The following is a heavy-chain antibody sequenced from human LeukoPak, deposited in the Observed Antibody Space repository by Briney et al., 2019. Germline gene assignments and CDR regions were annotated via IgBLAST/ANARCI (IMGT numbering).Heavy chain of an antibody. V-gene: IGHV3-11*04. CDR2: ITSTSTTI. Sequence: PGGSLRLSCATSGFTFSDYYMSWIRQAPGKGLEWISYITSTSTTIYYADSVKGRFIISRDNAKNSVYLQMNSLRAEDTAVYYCARAGDFYGSGGTKNDYWGQGTLVTVSS. D-gene: IGHD3-10*01. CDR3: ARAGDFYGSGGTKNDY. CDR1: GFTFSDYY. J-gene: IGHJ4*02.